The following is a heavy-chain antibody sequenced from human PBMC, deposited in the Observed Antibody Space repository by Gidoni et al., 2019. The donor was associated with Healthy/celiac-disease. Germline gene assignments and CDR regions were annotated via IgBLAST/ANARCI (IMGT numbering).Heavy chain of an antibody. CDR1: GFTFDDYA. V-gene: IGHV3-9*01. Sequence: EVQLVESGGGLVQPGRSLRLSCAASGFTFDDYAMHWVRQAPGKGLEWVSGISWNSGSIGYADSVKGRFTISRDNAKNSLYLQMNSLRAEDTALYYCAKDMGDSYYYYYGMDVWGQGTTVTVSS. D-gene: IGHD2-21*02. CDR2: ISWNSGSI. CDR3: AKDMGDSYYYYYGMDV. J-gene: IGHJ6*02.